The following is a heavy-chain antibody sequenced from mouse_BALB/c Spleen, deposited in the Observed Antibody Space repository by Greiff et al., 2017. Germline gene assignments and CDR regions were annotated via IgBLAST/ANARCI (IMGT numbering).Heavy chain of an antibody. CDR3: ARSYYGNPFDY. D-gene: IGHD2-1*01. Sequence: VQLQQSGPELMKPGASVKISCKASGYSFTSYYMHWVKQSHGKSLEWIGYIDPFNGGTSYNQKFKGKATLTVDKSSSTAYMHLSSLTSEDSAVYYCARSYYGNPFDYWGQGTTLTVSS. J-gene: IGHJ2*01. V-gene: IGHV1S135*01. CDR2: IDPFNGGT. CDR1: GYSFTSYY.